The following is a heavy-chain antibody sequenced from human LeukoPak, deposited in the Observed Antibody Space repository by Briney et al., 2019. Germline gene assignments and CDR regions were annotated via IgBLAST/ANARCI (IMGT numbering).Heavy chain of an antibody. CDR2: INQDGSEK. CDR1: GFPFSTFW. CDR3: ARDTHYYGSGSPAFDL. V-gene: IGHV3-7*01. Sequence: PGGSLRLSCAVSGFPFSTFWMSWVRQAPGKGLEWVANINQDGSEKYYVDSVRGRFAISRDNAKNSLYLQMNSLRPEDTAMYYCARDTHYYGSGSPAFDLWGRGTMVTVSS. D-gene: IGHD3-10*01. J-gene: IGHJ3*01.